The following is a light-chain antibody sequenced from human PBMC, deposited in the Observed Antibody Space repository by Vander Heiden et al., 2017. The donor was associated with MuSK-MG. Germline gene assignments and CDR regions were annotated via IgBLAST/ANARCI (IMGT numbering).Light chain of an antibody. Sequence: QYALTQPASVSGYPGQSITIYCTGTSSDVGSYNLVSWYQQHPGNAPKLMIYEVSKRPSAVSNRFSGSKSGNTASLTIAGLEAEDEAYYYCCEYAGSSVVFGGGTKLTVL. J-gene: IGLJ2*01. V-gene: IGLV2-23*02. CDR1: SSDVGSYNL. CDR3: CEYAGSSVV. CDR2: EVS.